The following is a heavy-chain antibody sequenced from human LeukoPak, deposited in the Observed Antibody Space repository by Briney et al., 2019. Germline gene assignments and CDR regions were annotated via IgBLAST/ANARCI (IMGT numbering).Heavy chain of an antibody. V-gene: IGHV4-34*01. Sequence: SETLSLTCAVYGGSFSGYYWSWIRQPPGKGLEWIGEINHSGSTNYNPSLKSRVTISVDTSKNQFSLKLSSVTAADTAVYYCASGVSGSYYVFDYWGQGTLVTVSS. CDR3: ASGVSGSYYVFDY. CDR2: INHSGST. J-gene: IGHJ4*02. CDR1: GGSFSGYY. D-gene: IGHD1-26*01.